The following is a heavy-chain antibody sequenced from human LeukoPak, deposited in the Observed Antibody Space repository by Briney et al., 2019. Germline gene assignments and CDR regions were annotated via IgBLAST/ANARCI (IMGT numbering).Heavy chain of an antibody. CDR2: IYYSGST. V-gene: IGHV4-59*01. D-gene: IGHD3-9*01. Sequence: SETLSLTCTVSGGSISSYYWSWIRQPPGKGLEWIGYIYYSGSTNYNPSLKSRVTISVDTSKNQFSLKLSSVTAVDTAVYYCARVGGTIMDAFDIWGQGTMVTVSS. J-gene: IGHJ3*02. CDR1: GGSISSYY. CDR3: ARVGGTIMDAFDI.